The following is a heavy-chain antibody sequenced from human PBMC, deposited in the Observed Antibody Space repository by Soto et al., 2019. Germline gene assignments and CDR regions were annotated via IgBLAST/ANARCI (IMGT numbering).Heavy chain of an antibody. Sequence: QVQLQESGPGLVKPSETLSLTCSVSGGSISSYYWSWIRQPPGKGLEWIGYIYYNGSTNYNPSLKSRVTRSVDTSKNQFSLKLSSVTAADTAVYYCARGIGYCSGGSCYNWFDPWGQGTLVTVSS. CDR2: IYYNGST. CDR3: ARGIGYCSGGSCYNWFDP. J-gene: IGHJ5*02. CDR1: GGSISSYY. D-gene: IGHD2-15*01. V-gene: IGHV4-59*01.